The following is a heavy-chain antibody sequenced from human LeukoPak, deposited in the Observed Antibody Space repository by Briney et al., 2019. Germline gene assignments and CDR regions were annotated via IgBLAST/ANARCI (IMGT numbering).Heavy chain of an antibody. CDR1: GFTFNTFW. J-gene: IGHJ4*02. CDR3: AVTRRATHDY. Sequence: GGSLRLSCAASGFTFNTFWMSWVRQAPGKGLEWVANIDEDGSEKYYVESVKGRFTISRDNAKNTLYLQMNSLRAEDTAVYYCAVTRRATHDYWGQGTLVTVSS. CDR2: IDEDGSEK. V-gene: IGHV3-7*01. D-gene: IGHD1-1*01.